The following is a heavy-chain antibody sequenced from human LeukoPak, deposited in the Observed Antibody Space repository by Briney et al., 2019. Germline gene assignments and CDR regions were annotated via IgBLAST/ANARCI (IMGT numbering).Heavy chain of an antibody. CDR1: GGSMNQYY. D-gene: IGHD5-12*01. J-gene: IGHJ5*02. Sequence: SETLSLTCTVAGGSMNQYYWSWIRQPAGRGLEWIVRIYSSGNTIYKASLKSRVTMSGDPPHNQFFLKLTSVSAADTAVYYCAREARSGYEGFWSDPWGQGTLVTVSS. V-gene: IGHV4-4*07. CDR3: AREARSGYEGFWSDP. CDR2: IYSSGNT.